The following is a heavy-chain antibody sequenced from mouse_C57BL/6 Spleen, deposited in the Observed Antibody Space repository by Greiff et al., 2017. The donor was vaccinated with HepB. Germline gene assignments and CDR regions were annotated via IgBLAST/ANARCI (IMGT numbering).Heavy chain of an antibody. CDR1: GYTFTDYN. D-gene: IGHD2-5*01. Sequence: EVQLQQSGPELVKPGASVKIPCKASGYTFTDYNMDWVKQSHGKSLEWIGDINPNNGGTIYNQKFKGKATLTVDKSSSTAYMELRSLTSEDTAVYYCARGAYYSKDYAMDYWGQGTSVTVSS. CDR2: INPNNGGT. CDR3: ARGAYYSKDYAMDY. J-gene: IGHJ4*01. V-gene: IGHV1-18*01.